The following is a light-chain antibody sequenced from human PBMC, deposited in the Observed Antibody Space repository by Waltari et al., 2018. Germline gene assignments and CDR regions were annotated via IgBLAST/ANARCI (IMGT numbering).Light chain of an antibody. V-gene: IGKV3-15*01. CDR2: DAS. CDR3: QQYNDWYS. Sequence: EKVMTQSPATLSVSPGDVVTLSCRASQSVSVNVAWYQHRPGQAPRLLIYDASTRASDIPARFSGSGSGTEVTLTISGLQSEDRALYYCQQYNDWYSFGQGTKLEIK. J-gene: IGKJ2*03. CDR1: QSVSVN.